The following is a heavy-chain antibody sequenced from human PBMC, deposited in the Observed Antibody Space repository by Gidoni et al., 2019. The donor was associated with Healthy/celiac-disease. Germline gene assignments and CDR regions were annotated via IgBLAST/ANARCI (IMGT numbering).Heavy chain of an antibody. J-gene: IGHJ1*01. CDR3: ARDGDTFSAVAATPGHFQH. D-gene: IGHD2-15*01. CDR2: INPSGGST. V-gene: IGHV1-46*01. CDR1: GSTFPSYY. Sequence: QVQLVQSGAAVKKPGASVKVSCKASGSTFPSYYMHWVRQAPGQGLEWMGIINPSGGSTSYAQKFQGRVTMTRDTSTSTVYMELSSLRSEDTAVYYCARDGDTFSAVAATPGHFQHWGQGTLVTVSS.